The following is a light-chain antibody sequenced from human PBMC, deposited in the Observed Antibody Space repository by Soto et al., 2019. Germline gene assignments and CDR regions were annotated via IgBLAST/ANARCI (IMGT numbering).Light chain of an antibody. J-gene: IGKJ3*01. CDR2: DAS. CDR3: QQYDNLPLT. Sequence: DIQMTQSPSSLSASVGDRVTITCQASQGISHNLNWYQQKPGKAPKLLIYDASNLETGVPSRFXXXGSGTDFTFTISSLQPEDIATYYCQQYDNLPLTFGPGTKVDIK. V-gene: IGKV1-33*01. CDR1: QGISHN.